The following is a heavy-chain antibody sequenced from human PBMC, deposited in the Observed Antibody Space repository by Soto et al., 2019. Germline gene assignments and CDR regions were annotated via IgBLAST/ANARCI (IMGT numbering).Heavy chain of an antibody. D-gene: IGHD6-6*01. CDR1: GSSLINYD. CDR3: AKGAWYGSSSSSAS. J-gene: IGHJ4*02. CDR2: MSYDGSRQ. V-gene: IGHV3-30*18. Sequence: QVQLVESGGGVVQPGRSLRLSCAASGSSLINYDMHWVRQAPGKGLEWVAVMSYDGSRQFYADSVRGRFSVSRDISKSALYLQMSSLRIEDTAIYYCAKGAWYGSSSSSASWGKGPQVTVSS.